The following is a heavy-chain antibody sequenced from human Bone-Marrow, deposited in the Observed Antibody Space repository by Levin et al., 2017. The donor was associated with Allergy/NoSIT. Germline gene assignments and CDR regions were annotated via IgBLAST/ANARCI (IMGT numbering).Heavy chain of an antibody. Sequence: GGSLRLSCAASGFTFSSYGMHWVRQAPGKGLEWVAVISYDGSNKYYADSVKGRFTISRDNSKNTLYLQMNSLRAEDTAVYYCAKGDAFDIWGQGTMVTVSS. CDR2: ISYDGSNK. CDR1: GFTFSSYG. CDR3: AKGDAFDI. V-gene: IGHV3-30*18. J-gene: IGHJ3*02.